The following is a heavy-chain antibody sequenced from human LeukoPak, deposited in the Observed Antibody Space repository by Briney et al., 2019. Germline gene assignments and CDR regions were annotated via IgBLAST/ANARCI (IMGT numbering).Heavy chain of an antibody. D-gene: IGHD1-26*01. V-gene: IGHV4-34*01. CDR3: ARHLELRYRRTLGYFDY. CDR2: INHSGST. J-gene: IGHJ4*02. Sequence: SETLSLTCAVYGGSFSGYYWNWIRQPPGKGLEWIGEINHSGSTNYNPSLKSRVTISVDTSKNQFSLKLSSVTAADTAVYYCARHLELRYRRTLGYFDYWGQGTLVTVSS. CDR1: GGSFSGYY.